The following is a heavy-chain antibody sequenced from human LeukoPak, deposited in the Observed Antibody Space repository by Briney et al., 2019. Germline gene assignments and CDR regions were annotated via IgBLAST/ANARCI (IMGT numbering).Heavy chain of an antibody. CDR2: IHYTGTT. CDR1: DGSISTYY. CDR3: ARARRSNGAAAGTGYIDS. V-gene: IGHV4-59*01. Sequence: SETLSLTCAVSDGSISTYYWTWIRQSPGKGLEWIGFIHYTGTTSYNPSLKSRLTISVDTSKDLFSLSLDSETAADTAIYFCARARRSNGAAAGTGYIDSWGQGTLVTVSS. D-gene: IGHD6-13*01. J-gene: IGHJ4*02.